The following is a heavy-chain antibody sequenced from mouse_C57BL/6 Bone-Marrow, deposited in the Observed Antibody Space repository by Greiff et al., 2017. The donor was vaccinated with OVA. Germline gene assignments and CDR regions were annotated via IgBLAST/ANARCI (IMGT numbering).Heavy chain of an antibody. V-gene: IGHV1-64*01. CDR3: ARSGNINWFAY. D-gene: IGHD1-1*01. J-gene: IGHJ3*01. CDR2: IHPNSGST. Sequence: QVQLQQPGAELVKPGASVKLSCKASGYTFTSYWMHWVKQRPGQGLEWIGMIHPNSGSTNYNEKFKSKATLTVDKSSSTAYMQHSSLTSEDSAVYYCARSGNINWFAYWGQGTLVTVSA. CDR1: GYTFTSYW.